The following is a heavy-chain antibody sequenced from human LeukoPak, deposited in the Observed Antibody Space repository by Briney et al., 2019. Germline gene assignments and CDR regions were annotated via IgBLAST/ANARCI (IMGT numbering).Heavy chain of an antibody. Sequence: GGSLRLSCAASGFIFSSYAMSWVRQAPGKGLEWVSAISGSGGSTYYADSVKGRFTISRDNSKNTLYLQMNSLRAEDTAVYYCAKDRVTRFGPQSIDYWGQGTLVTVSS. V-gene: IGHV3-23*01. CDR2: ISGSGGST. D-gene: IGHD3-10*01. J-gene: IGHJ4*02. CDR1: GFIFSSYA. CDR3: AKDRVTRFGPQSIDY.